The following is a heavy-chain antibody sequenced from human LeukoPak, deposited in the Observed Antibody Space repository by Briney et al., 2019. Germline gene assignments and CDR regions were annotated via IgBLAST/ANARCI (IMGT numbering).Heavy chain of an antibody. D-gene: IGHD3-3*01. Sequence: PGGSLRLSCAASGFTFSSYGMHWVRQAPGKGLEWVAFIQYDGSNKYYADSVKGRFTISRDNSKNTLYLQMNSLRAEDTAVYYCAKDSAIFGVVITGCFDYWGQGTLVTVSS. J-gene: IGHJ4*02. CDR3: AKDSAIFGVVITGCFDY. CDR1: GFTFSSYG. CDR2: IQYDGSNK. V-gene: IGHV3-30*02.